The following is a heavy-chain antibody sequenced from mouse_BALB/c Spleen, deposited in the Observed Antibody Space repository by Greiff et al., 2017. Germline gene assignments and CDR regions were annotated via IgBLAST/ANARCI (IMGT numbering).Heavy chain of an antibody. J-gene: IGHJ2*01. Sequence: EVQGVESGGGLVQPGGSRKLSCAASGFTFSSFGMHWVRQAPEKGLEWIAYISSGSSTIYYADTVKGRFTISRDTPKNTLFLQMTSLRSEDTAMYYCARPGCSSVLGYWGQGTTLTVSS. D-gene: IGHD1-1*01. CDR1: GFTFSSFG. V-gene: IGHV5-17*02. CDR2: ISSGSSTI. CDR3: ARPGCSSVLGY.